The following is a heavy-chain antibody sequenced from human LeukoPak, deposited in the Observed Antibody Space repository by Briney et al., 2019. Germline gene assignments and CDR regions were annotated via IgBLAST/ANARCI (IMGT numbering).Heavy chain of an antibody. CDR2: IYYSGST. CDR1: GGSISSSSYY. V-gene: IGHV4-39*01. CDR3: ARIQLWVPDFDY. Sequence: SETLSLTCTVSGGSISSSSYYWGWIRQPPGKGLEWIGSIYYSGSTYYNPSLKSRVTISVDTSKNQFSLKLSSVIAADTAVYYCARIQLWVPDFDYWGQGTLVTVSS. D-gene: IGHD5-18*01. J-gene: IGHJ4*02.